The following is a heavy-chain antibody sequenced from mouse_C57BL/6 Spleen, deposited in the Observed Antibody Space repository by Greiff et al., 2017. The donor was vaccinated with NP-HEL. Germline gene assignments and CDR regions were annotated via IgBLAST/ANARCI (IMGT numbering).Heavy chain of an antibody. CDR1: GYTFTSYW. Sequence: VQLRQPGAELVKPGASVKMSCKASGYTFTSYWITWVKQRPGQGLEWIGDIYPGSGSTNYNEKFKSKATLTVDTSSSTAYIQLSSLTSEDSAVYYCAREEYSNYPDYWGQGTTLTVSS. CDR2: IYPGSGST. V-gene: IGHV1-55*01. CDR3: AREEYSNYPDY. D-gene: IGHD2-5*01. J-gene: IGHJ2*01.